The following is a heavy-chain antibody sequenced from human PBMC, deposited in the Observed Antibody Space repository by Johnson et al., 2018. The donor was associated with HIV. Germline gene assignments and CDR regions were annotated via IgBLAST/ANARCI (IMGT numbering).Heavy chain of an antibody. CDR1: GFTVSSNY. D-gene: IGHD1-7*01. CDR2: IYSGGST. Sequence: VQLVESGGGLIQPGGSLRLSCAASGFTVSSNYMSWVRQAPGTGLEWVSVIYSGGSTYYADSVKGRFTISRDNSKNTLYLQMNSLRAEDTAVYYCARDRAWNYEGAFDIWGQGTMVTVSS. CDR3: ARDRAWNYEGAFDI. J-gene: IGHJ3*02. V-gene: IGHV3-53*01.